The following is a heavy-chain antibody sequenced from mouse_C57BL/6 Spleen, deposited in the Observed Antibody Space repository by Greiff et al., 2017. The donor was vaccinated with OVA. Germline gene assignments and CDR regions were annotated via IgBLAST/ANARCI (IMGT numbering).Heavy chain of an antibody. CDR3: ARDPNYYGSRGYFDV. D-gene: IGHD1-1*01. Sequence: VQLKQSGPELVKPGASVKIPCKASGYTFTDYNMDWVKQSHGKSLEWIGDINPNNGGTIYNQKFKGKATLTVDKSSSTAYMELRSLTSEDTAVYYCARDPNYYGSRGYFDVWGTGTTVTVSS. V-gene: IGHV1-18*01. J-gene: IGHJ1*03. CDR2: INPNNGGT. CDR1: GYTFTDYN.